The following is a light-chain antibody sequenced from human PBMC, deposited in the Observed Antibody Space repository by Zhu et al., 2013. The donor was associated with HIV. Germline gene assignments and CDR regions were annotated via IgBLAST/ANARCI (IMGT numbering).Light chain of an antibody. CDR2: DVY. V-gene: IGKV3-11*01. Sequence: DIILTQSPATLSLSPGERATLSCRASHSVGNYLVWYQQKLGQAPRLLIYDVYNRATGTPARFSASASGTDFTLSISRLDPEDFAVYYCQQYDSSSLTFGGGTTVEI. CDR3: QQYDSSSLT. J-gene: IGKJ4*01. CDR1: HSVGNY.